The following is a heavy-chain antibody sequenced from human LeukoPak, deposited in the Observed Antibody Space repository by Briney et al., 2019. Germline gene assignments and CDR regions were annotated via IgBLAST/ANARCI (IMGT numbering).Heavy chain of an antibody. CDR1: GYTFTNYH. D-gene: IGHD5-12*01. Sequence: GASVKVSCKASGYTFTNYHISWVRQAPGQGLEWMGWISTYNGNTNYAQNLQGRVTMTTDTSTSTAYMELRSLRSDDTAVYYCARDPYLYGGYDDYWGQGTLVTVSS. CDR3: ARDPYLYGGYDDY. V-gene: IGHV1-18*04. CDR2: ISTYNGNT. J-gene: IGHJ4*02.